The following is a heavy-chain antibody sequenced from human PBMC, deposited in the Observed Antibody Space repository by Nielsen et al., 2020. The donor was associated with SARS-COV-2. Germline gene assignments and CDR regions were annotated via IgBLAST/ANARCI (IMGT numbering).Heavy chain of an antibody. CDR1: GFTFSSYA. J-gene: IGHJ6*02. D-gene: IGHD3-9*01. Sequence: GESLKISCAASGFTFSSYAMHWVRQAPGKGLEWAAVISYDGSNKYYADSVKGRFTISRDNSRNTLYLQMNSLRAEDTAVYYCARDPESYDILTDYGMDVWGQGTTVTVSS. V-gene: IGHV3-30-3*01. CDR2: ISYDGSNK. CDR3: ARDPESYDILTDYGMDV.